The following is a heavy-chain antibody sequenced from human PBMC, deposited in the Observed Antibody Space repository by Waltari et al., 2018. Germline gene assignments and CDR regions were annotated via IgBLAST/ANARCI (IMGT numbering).Heavy chain of an antibody. Sequence: QVQLQESGPGLVKPSETLSLTCAVSGYYISSGYYWGWIRQPPGKGLEWFGSIYHSGSPHYNPCPKSPVTISVDTVKNKFALKLSSVTAADTAVYYCARLLRETYYGSGTPLGYFDYGGQGTLATVSS. CDR1: GYYISSGYY. CDR2: IYHSGSP. D-gene: IGHD3-10*01. V-gene: IGHV4-38-2*01. J-gene: IGHJ4*02. CDR3: ARLLRETYYGSGTPLGYFDY.